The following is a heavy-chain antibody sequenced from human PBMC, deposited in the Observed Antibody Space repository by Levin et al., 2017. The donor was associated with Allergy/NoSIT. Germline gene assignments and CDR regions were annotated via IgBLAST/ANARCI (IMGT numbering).Heavy chain of an antibody. D-gene: IGHD6-19*01. CDR2: ISYDGSNK. CDR3: ARSYSSGLYYYYYYGMDV. Sequence: GESLKISCAASGFTFSSYAMHWVRQAPGKGLEWVAVISYDGSNKYYADSVKGRFTISRDNSKNTLYLQMNSLRAEDTAVYYCARSYSSGLYYYYYYGMDVWGQGTTVTVSS. V-gene: IGHV3-30*04. CDR1: GFTFSSYA. J-gene: IGHJ6*02.